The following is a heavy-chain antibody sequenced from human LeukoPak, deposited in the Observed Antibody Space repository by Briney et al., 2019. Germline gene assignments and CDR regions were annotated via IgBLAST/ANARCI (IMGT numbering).Heavy chain of an antibody. V-gene: IGHV3-53*01. CDR1: GFSVSTHY. D-gene: IGHD1-26*01. CDR2: IYNTGRT. Sequence: GGSLRLSCAASGFSVSTHYMSWVRQAPGKGLEWVSVIYNTGRTYYADSVKGRFTISIDNSKNTLFLQMNSLRADDTAVYYCARVRDGVYSGSYFDSWGQGTLATVSS. CDR3: ARVRDGVYSGSYFDS. J-gene: IGHJ4*02.